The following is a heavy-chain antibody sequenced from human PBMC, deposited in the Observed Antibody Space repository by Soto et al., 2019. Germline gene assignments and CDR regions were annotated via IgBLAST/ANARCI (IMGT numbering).Heavy chain of an antibody. CDR1: VFSLSTSGVA. V-gene: IGHV2-5*02. Sequence: QITLKESGPTLVNPTQPLTLTCTFSVFSLSTSGVAVGWSRQPPGGALEWLAILYRDDDKRYNPSLNTRVTVTKDTSTKQLVLTMTNLDPVDTATSSCAYRESGRGSCFPFWGQGVLVTACS. CDR2: LYRDDDK. J-gene: IGHJ4*02. D-gene: IGHD2-15*01. CDR3: AYRESGRGSCFPF.